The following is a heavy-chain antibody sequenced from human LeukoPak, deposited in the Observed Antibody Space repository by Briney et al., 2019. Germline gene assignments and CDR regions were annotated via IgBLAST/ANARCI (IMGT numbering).Heavy chain of an antibody. CDR3: ARTHYYGSGSYSQIDY. CDR2: IDWDDDK. J-gene: IGHJ4*02. CDR1: GFSLSTSGMC. Sequence: SGPALVKPPQTLTLTCALSGFSLSTSGMCVSWIRQPPGKALEWLALIDWDDDKYYSTPLKTRLTISKDTSKNQVVLTMTNMDPVDTATYYCARTHYYGSGSYSQIDYWGQGTLVTVSS. D-gene: IGHD3-10*01. V-gene: IGHV2-70*01.